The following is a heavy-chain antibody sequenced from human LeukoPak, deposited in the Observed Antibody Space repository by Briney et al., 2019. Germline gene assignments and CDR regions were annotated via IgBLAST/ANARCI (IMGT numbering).Heavy chain of an antibody. CDR2: IKQDGSEK. Sequence: GGSLRLSCAASGFTFSSYWMTWVRQAPGKGLEWVANIKQDGSEKYYVDSVKDRFTISRDNAKNSLYLQMNSLRAEDTAVYYCARHSSGYSGGYYYGLDVWGQGTTVTVSS. V-gene: IGHV3-7*04. CDR3: ARHSSGYSGGYYYGLDV. J-gene: IGHJ6*02. D-gene: IGHD3-22*01. CDR1: GFTFSSYW.